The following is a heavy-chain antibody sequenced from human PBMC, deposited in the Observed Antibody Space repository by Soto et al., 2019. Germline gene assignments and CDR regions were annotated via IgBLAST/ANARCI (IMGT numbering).Heavy chain of an antibody. D-gene: IGHD6-13*01. V-gene: IGHV3-23*01. Sequence: EVQLLESGGGLVQPGGSLRLSCAASGFTFSSYAMSWVRQAPGKGLEWVSSLSGSGGSTYYADSVKGRFTISRDNSKNTLYLQMNSLRAEDTAVYYCAKDQRGYSSTARIDYWGQGTLVTVSS. CDR2: LSGSGGST. CDR3: AKDQRGYSSTARIDY. J-gene: IGHJ4*02. CDR1: GFTFSSYA.